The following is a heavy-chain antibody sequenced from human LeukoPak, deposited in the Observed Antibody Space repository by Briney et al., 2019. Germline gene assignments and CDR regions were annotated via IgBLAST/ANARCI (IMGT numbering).Heavy chain of an antibody. CDR2: IYYSGST. CDR1: GGSVSSSNYY. D-gene: IGHD3-22*01. V-gene: IGHV4-61*01. Sequence: PSETLSLTCTVSGGSVSSSNYYWSWIRQPPGKGLEWIGYIYYSGSTVYNPSLKSRVTISVDTSKNRFSLKLNSVTAADTAVYYCARESKSYDGSGFYHDYWGQGTLVAVSS. CDR3: ARESKSYDGSGFYHDY. J-gene: IGHJ4*02.